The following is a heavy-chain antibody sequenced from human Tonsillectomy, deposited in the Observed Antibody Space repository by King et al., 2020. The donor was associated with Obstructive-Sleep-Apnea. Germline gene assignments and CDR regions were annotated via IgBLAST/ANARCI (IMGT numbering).Heavy chain of an antibody. V-gene: IGHV1-69*06. CDR1: GGTFNTYT. J-gene: IGHJ5*02. D-gene: IGHD2-2*01. CDR2: IIPIFGTT. Sequence: VQLVESGAEVKKPGSSVKVSCKASGGTFNTYTINWVRQAPGQGLEWMGGIIPIFGTTNYAETFQGRVTLTADKSTSIIYMQLSSLRTDDTAVDYCATDRSPIVPSGTEDLHNLWLDPWGQGTLVTVSS. CDR3: ATDRSPIVPSGTEDLHNLWLDP.